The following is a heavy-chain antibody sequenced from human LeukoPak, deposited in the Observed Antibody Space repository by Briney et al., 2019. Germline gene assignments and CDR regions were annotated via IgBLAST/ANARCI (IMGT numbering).Heavy chain of an antibody. CDR1: GGSISSSSYY. CDR3: ASCLAAGHYYYMDV. V-gene: IGHV4-39*07. D-gene: IGHD6-13*01. Sequence: SETLSLTCTVSGGSISSSSYYWGWIRQPPGKGLEWIGRIYSSGSTNYNPSLKSRVTISLDTSKNQFSLKLSSVTAADTAVYYCASCLAAGHYYYMDVWGKGTTVTVSS. J-gene: IGHJ6*03. CDR2: IYSSGST.